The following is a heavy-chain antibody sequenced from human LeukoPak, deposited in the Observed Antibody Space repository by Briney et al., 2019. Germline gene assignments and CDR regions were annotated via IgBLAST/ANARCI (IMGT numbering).Heavy chain of an antibody. D-gene: IGHD3-22*01. J-gene: IGHJ5*02. CDR1: GYTFTGYY. CDR2: INPNSGGT. Sequence: ASVKVSCKASGYTFTGYYMHWVRQAPGQGLEWMGWINPNSGGTNYAQKFQGRVTMTRDTSISTAYMELSRLRSDYTAVYYCARDEAGDSSGYIGLWFDPWGQGTLVTVSS. V-gene: IGHV1-2*02. CDR3: ARDEAGDSSGYIGLWFDP.